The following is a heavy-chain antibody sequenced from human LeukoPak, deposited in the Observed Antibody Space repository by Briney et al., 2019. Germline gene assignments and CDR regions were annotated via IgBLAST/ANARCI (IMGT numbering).Heavy chain of an antibody. CDR3: VHDIPGGEGFQH. J-gene: IGHJ1*01. D-gene: IGHD3-16*01. V-gene: IGHV2-5*01. CDR2: IYGNDDK. Sequence: SGPTLVKPTQTLTLTCTFSGFSLSASGVGVGWIRQPPGKALEWLALIYGNDDKRYSPSLKSRLTITKDTSENRVVLTMTDMDPVDTATYYCVHDIPGGEGFQHRGQGTLVTVSS. CDR1: GFSLSASGVG.